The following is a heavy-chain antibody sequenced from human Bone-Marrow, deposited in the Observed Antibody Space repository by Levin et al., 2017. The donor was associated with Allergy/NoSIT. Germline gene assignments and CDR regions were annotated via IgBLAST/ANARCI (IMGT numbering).Heavy chain of an antibody. V-gene: IGHV3-21*01. CDR3: ARMFCSGGNCYLDAFDI. CDR1: GFTFSYYT. Sequence: PGGSLRLSCAASGFTFSYYTMNWVRQAPGKGLEWLSSITTSGTYIYYADSVKGRFTISRDNAKNSLYLQMNSLRAEDTAVYFCARMFCSGGNCYLDAFDIWGQGTMVTVSS. CDR2: ITTSGTYI. D-gene: IGHD2-15*01. J-gene: IGHJ3*02.